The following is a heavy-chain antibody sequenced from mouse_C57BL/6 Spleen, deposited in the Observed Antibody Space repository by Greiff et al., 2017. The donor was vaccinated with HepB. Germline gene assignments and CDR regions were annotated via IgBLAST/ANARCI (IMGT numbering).Heavy chain of an antibody. CDR2: ISYSGST. J-gene: IGHJ2*01. CDR3: ARGRAYDYEGYYLDY. CDR1: GYSITSGYD. Sequence: VQLQQSGPGMVKPSQSLSLTCTVTGYSITSGYDWHWIRHFPGNKLEWMGYISYSGSTNYNPSLKSRISITHDTSKNHFFLKLNSVTTEDTATYYGARGRAYDYEGYYLDYWGQGTTLTVSS. V-gene: IGHV3-1*01. D-gene: IGHD2-4*01.